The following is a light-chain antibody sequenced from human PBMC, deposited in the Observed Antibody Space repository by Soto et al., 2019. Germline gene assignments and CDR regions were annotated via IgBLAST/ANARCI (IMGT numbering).Light chain of an antibody. CDR1: SSNIGAGYD. CDR3: QSYDSSLSGPVV. CDR2: GNS. V-gene: IGLV1-40*01. J-gene: IGLJ2*01. Sequence: SVLAQPPAVSGGPGQRVTISCTGSSSNIGAGYDVHWYQQLPGTAPKLLIYGNSNRPSGVPDRFSGSKSGTSASLAITGLQAEDEADYYCQSYDSSLSGPVVFGGGTKVTVL.